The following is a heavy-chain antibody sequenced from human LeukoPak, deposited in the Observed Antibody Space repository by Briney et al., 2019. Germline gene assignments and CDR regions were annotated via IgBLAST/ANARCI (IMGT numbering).Heavy chain of an antibody. J-gene: IGHJ3*02. CDR3: EREVGGSAFDI. Sequence: GGSLRLSCAASGFNVSSNYMSWVRQAPGKGLEWVSMIYSGESTYYADSVKGRFTIYRHNSKNTLDLHMNSLRVEDTALYDWEREVGGSAFDIWGQGTMVTVSS. CDR2: IYSGEST. D-gene: IGHD3-16*01. V-gene: IGHV3-53*04. CDR1: GFNVSSNY.